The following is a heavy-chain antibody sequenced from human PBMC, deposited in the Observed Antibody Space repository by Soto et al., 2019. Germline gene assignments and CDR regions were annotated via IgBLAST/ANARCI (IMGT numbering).Heavy chain of an antibody. D-gene: IGHD5-18*01. CDR1: GYTFTSYI. CDR2: INAANANT. J-gene: IGHJ4*02. CDR3: AREAGGYSYGY. V-gene: IGHV1-3*05. Sequence: QVQLVQSGAEEKTPGASVKVSCKASGYTFTSYIMHWVRHAPGQRLEWLGWINAANANTKYSQKFQGRVTLTTDTSASTAYMELSSLTSEDTAVYYCAREAGGYSYGYWGQGTLVTVSS.